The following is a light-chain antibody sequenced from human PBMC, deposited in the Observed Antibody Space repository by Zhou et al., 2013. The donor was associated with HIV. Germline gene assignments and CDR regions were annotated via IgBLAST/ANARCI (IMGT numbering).Light chain of an antibody. CDR1: YNVNKW. V-gene: IGKV1-5*03. Sequence: DIQMTQSPSTMSASIGDGVIITCRANYNVNKWLAWYQQQPGRAPKLLIYDASVLESGVPSRFSGGGSGIEFSLTISSLQPDDFATYFCQQYDTIPGTFGQGTKVEVK. CDR2: DAS. CDR3: QQYDTIPGT. J-gene: IGKJ1*01.